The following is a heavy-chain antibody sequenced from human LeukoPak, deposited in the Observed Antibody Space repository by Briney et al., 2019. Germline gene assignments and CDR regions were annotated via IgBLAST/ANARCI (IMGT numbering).Heavy chain of an antibody. V-gene: IGHV3-30*02. CDR2: IRYDGSNK. Sequence: PGGSLRLSCAASGFTFSSYGMHWVRQAPGKGLEWVAFIRYDGSNKYYADSVKGRFTISRDNSKNTLYLQMNSLRAEDTAVYYCAKEGVWFGELLSGGSYIDCWGQGTLVTVSS. D-gene: IGHD3-10*01. J-gene: IGHJ4*02. CDR1: GFTFSSYG. CDR3: AKEGVWFGELLSGGSYIDC.